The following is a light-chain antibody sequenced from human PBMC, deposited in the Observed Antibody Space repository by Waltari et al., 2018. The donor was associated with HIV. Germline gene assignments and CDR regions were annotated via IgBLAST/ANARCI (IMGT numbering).Light chain of an antibody. CDR3: SSYTTSGTWV. CDR1: NSDGGGYNY. CDR2: EVS. V-gene: IGLV2-14*01. Sequence: QYALTQPASVSGSPGPSTTISCIGTNSDGGGYNYVSWYQQHPGKAPKFMIYEVSNRPSGVSNRFSGSKSGNTASLTISGLRAEDEAEYYCSSYTTSGTWVFGGGTKVTVL. J-gene: IGLJ3*02.